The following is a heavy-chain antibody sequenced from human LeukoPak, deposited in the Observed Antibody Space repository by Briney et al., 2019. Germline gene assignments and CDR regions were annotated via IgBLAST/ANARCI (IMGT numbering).Heavy chain of an antibody. Sequence: GRSLRLSCAASGFTFSSYGMHWVRQAPGKGLEWVAVISYDGSNKYYADSVKGRFTISRDNSKNTLYLQMNSLRAEDTAVYYCASPDYGDYSKDYWGQGTLVTVSS. CDR1: GFTFSSYG. V-gene: IGHV3-30*03. CDR2: ISYDGSNK. CDR3: ASPDYGDYSKDY. J-gene: IGHJ4*02. D-gene: IGHD4-17*01.